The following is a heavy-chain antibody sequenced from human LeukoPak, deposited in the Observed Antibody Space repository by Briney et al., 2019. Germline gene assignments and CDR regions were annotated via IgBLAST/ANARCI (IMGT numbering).Heavy chain of an antibody. D-gene: IGHD2-2*01. CDR2: IYHSGST. J-gene: IGHJ4*02. V-gene: IGHV4-30-2*01. Sequence: SETLSLTCTVSGGSISSGGYYWSWIRQPPGKGLEWIGYIYHSGSTYYNPSLKSRVTISVDRSKNQFSLKLSSVTAADTAVYYCARTMIKDIVVVPAAPGDYWGQGTLVTVSS. CDR1: GGSISSGGYY. CDR3: ARTMIKDIVVVPAAPGDY.